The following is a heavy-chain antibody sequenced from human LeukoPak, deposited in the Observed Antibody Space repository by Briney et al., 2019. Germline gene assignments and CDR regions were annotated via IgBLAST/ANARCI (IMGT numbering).Heavy chain of an antibody. V-gene: IGHV3-23*01. CDR3: AKDRGYCSGGSCYVLFDY. J-gene: IGHJ4*02. D-gene: IGHD2-15*01. CDR2: ISGSGGRT. Sequence: GGSLRLSCAASGFTFSNYAMSWVRQAPGKGLEWVSVISGSGGRTYYADSVKGRFTISRDNSRNTVYLQMTSLRAEDTAVYYCAKDRGYCSGGSCYVLFDYWGQGTLVTVSS. CDR1: GFTFSNYA.